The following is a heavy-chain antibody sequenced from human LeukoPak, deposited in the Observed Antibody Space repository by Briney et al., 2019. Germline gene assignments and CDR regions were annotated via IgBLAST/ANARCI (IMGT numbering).Heavy chain of an antibody. CDR2: LYHSGRI. J-gene: IGHJ6*03. D-gene: IGHD6-13*01. CDR1: GYSISSGYY. Sequence: SETLSLTCAVSGYSISSGYYWGWIRQPPGKGLEWIGSLYHSGRIYYNPSLKSRVTISVDTSKNQFSLKLSSVTAADTAVYYCARGEAAAGPMDYMDVWDTGATVTVSS. V-gene: IGHV4-38-2*01. CDR3: ARGEAAAGPMDYMDV.